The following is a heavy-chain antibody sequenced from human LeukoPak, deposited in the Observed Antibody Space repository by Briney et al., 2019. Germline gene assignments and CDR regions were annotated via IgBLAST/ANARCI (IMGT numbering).Heavy chain of an antibody. J-gene: IGHJ2*01. CDR1: GVSIDSSRFY. Sequence: SETLSLTSTASGVSIDSSRFYWGWIRQPPGKGLEWIGNIFHNGDTYHNPSLRSRVTMSKDTSKNQFSLKLTSVTAADMAIYYCARDSRYDSNGYRHVFWYFDLWGRGTLVAVSS. CDR2: IFHNGDT. V-gene: IGHV4-39*07. CDR3: ARDSRYDSNGYRHVFWYFDL. D-gene: IGHD3-22*01.